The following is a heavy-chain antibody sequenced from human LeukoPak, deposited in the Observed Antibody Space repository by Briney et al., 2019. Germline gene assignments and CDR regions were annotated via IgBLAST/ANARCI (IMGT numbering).Heavy chain of an antibody. J-gene: IGHJ4*02. D-gene: IGHD1-26*01. CDR3: ARMSGSYGIDY. V-gene: IGHV3-48*04. CDR2: ISSSSGII. Sequence: RTPRLSRAVSGFTLRRYATNCVRGAPGKRLGWISYISSSSGIIYYAGSVKGRFTISRDNARNSLYMEMSGLRAEDTAVYYCARMSGSYGIDYWGQGTLVTVSS. CDR1: GFTLRRYA.